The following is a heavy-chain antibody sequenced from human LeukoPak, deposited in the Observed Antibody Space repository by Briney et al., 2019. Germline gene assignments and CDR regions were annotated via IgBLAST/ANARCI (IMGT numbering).Heavy chain of an antibody. CDR3: ARGPGFWSGYYSGYYDMDV. D-gene: IGHD3-3*01. J-gene: IGHJ6*02. CDR1: GYTFTSYD. Sequence: GASVKVSCKASGYTFTSYDINWVRQATGQGLEWMGWMNPNNGNTGYAQKFQGRVTMTRNTSISTAYMELSSLRSEDTAVYYCARGPGFWSGYYSGYYDMDVWGQGTTVTVSS. V-gene: IGHV1-8*01. CDR2: MNPNNGNT.